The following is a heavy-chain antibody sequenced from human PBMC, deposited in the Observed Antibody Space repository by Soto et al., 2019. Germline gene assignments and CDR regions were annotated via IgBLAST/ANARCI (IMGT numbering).Heavy chain of an antibody. CDR1: GGTFSSYA. CDR3: AREGDPGYSYGYHWFDP. J-gene: IGHJ5*02. Sequence: QVPLVQSGAEVKKPGSSVKVSCKASGGTFSSYAISWVRQAPGQGLEWMGGIIPIFGTANYAQKFQGRVTITADKSTSTAYMELSSLRSEDTAVYYCAREGDPGYSYGYHWFDPWGQGTLVTVSS. CDR2: IIPIFGTA. D-gene: IGHD5-18*01. V-gene: IGHV1-69*06.